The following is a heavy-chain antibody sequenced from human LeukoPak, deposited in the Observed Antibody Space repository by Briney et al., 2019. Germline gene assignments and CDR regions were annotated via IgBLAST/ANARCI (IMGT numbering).Heavy chain of an antibody. CDR1: GGTFSSYA. J-gene: IGHJ4*02. CDR2: IVPIFGTT. D-gene: IGHD5-12*01. Sequence: GSSVKVSCKASGGTFSSYAISWVRQAPGQGLEWMGGIVPIFGTTKYAQKSQGRVTLTADESTSTAYMELSSLRSEDTAFYYCARDPGHSGGQNWGQGTLVTVSS. CDR3: ARDPGHSGGQN. V-gene: IGHV1-69*01.